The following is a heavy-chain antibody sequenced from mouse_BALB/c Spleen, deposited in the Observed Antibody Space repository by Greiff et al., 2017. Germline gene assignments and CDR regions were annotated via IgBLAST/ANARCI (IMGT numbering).Heavy chain of an antibody. V-gene: IGHV5-6-5*01. D-gene: IGHD2-4*01. J-gene: IGHJ3*01. Sequence: EVMLVESGGGLVKPGGSLKLSCAASGFTFSSYAMSWVRQTPEKRLEWVASISSGGSTYYPDSVKGRFTISRDNARNILYLQMSSLRSEDTAMYYCARGDYDYDRAYWFAYWGQGTLVTVSA. CDR1: GFTFSSYA. CDR3: ARGDYDYDRAYWFAY. CDR2: ISSGGST.